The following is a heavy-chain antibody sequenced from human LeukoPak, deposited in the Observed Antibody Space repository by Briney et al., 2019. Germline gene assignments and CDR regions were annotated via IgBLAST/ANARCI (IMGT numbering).Heavy chain of an antibody. V-gene: IGHV3-11*01. CDR2: FSRGGSTI. D-gene: IGHD5-12*01. Sequence: PGGSLRLSCAASGFTFSDHYVSWIRQAPGKGLEWVSYFSRGGSTIYVADSVKGRFTISRDNARNSLHLQMNNLTAEDTAVYFCAREISSATAHCLDVWGQGTTVTVSS. J-gene: IGHJ6*02. CDR1: GFTFSDHY. CDR3: AREISSATAHCLDV.